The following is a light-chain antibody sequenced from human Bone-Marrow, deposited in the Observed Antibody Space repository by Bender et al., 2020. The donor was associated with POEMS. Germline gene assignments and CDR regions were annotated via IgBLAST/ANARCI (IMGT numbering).Light chain of an antibody. V-gene: IGLV1-47*01. CDR3: AAWDDSLSGHVI. CDR1: SSNIGSNT. Sequence: QTVLSQPPAASGTPGQRVTISCSGSSSNIGSNTVSWYQQHPGAAPKLLITRNTQRLSGVPGRFSGSKSGTSASLAISGLRSEDEANYFCAAWDDSLSGHVIFGGGTKLTVL. CDR2: RNT. J-gene: IGLJ2*01.